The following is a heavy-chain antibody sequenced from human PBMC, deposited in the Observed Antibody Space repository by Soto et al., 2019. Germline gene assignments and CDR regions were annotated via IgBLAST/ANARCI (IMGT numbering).Heavy chain of an antibody. CDR1: GFTFSSYG. CDR3: AKLPYFDWLFPSPLRLDV. Sequence: WGSLRLSCAASGFTFSSYGMHWVLQDTDKGLEWVAVISYDGSNKYYADSVKGRFTISRDNSKNTLYLQMNSLRAEDTAVYYCAKLPYFDWLFPSPLRLDVWGQGTTVNVSS. V-gene: IGHV3-30*18. J-gene: IGHJ6*02. CDR2: ISYDGSNK. D-gene: IGHD3-9*01.